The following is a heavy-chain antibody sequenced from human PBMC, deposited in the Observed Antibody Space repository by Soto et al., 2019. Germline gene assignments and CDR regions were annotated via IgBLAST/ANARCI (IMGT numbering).Heavy chain of an antibody. J-gene: IGHJ4*02. CDR1: GYTFTSYG. D-gene: IGHD3-3*01. CDR2: ISAYNGNT. CDR3: ARVIFGVVISDFDY. Sequence: ASVKVSCKASGYTFTSYGISWVRQAPGQGLEWMGWISAYNGNTNYAQKLQGRVTMTTDTSTSTAYMELRSLGSDDTAVYYCARVIFGVVISDFDYRGQGTLVTVSS. V-gene: IGHV1-18*04.